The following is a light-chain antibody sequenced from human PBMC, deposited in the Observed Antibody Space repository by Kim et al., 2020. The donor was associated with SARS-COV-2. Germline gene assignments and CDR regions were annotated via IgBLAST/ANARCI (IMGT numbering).Light chain of an antibody. V-gene: IGKV1-12*02. CDR3: QQTNSFPFT. Sequence: GDTVTISCRARQGISDWLAWYQQKPGKAPKVLIYAASNLQSGVPSRFSGTGSGTDFTLTISSLQPEDFATYFCQQTNSFPFTFGPGTKVDIK. J-gene: IGKJ3*01. CDR1: QGISDW. CDR2: AAS.